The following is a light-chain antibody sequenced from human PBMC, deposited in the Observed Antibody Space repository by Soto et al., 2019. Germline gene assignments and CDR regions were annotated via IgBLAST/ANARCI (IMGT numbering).Light chain of an antibody. CDR1: QSISSW. CDR2: DAS. CDR3: QQYDSVLGT. V-gene: IGKV1-5*01. Sequence: DIPITQSPSSLSASVGDRVTLTCRASQSISSWLAWYQQKPGKAPKFLIYDASSLESGVPSRFSGSGSGTEFTLTISSLQPDDFATYYCQQYDSVLGTFGPGTKVDIK. J-gene: IGKJ1*01.